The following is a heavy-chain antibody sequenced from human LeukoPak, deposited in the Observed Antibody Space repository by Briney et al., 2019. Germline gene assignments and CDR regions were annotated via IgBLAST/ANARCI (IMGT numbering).Heavy chain of an antibody. J-gene: IGHJ1*01. D-gene: IGHD3-22*01. CDR3: ASPRGDDSGGYYTWYFHH. V-gene: IGHV4-4*09. CDR2: SGST. Sequence: SETLSLTCTVSGGSISSYYWSWIRQPPGKGLEWIGSGSTYYNPSLKSRVTISVDTSKDQFSLKLSSVTAADTAVYFCASPRGDDSGGYYTWYFHHWGQGILVTVSS. CDR1: GGSISSYY.